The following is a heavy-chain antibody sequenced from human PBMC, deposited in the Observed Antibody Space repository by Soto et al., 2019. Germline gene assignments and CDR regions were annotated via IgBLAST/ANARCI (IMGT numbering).Heavy chain of an antibody. CDR3: ARAVVGCSNSSPYDS. CDR1: GFTFSSYS. CDR2: ISSSGSTI. Sequence: EVQLVESGGGLEQRGGSLRLSCAASGFTFSSYSMNWVRQAPGKGLEWVSYISSSGSTIFYADSVKGRFTISRDNADNALYLQMNSLRAEETTVYYGARAVVGCSNSSPYDSWGQGTLVTVSS. D-gene: IGHD2-2*01. V-gene: IGHV3-48*01. J-gene: IGHJ5*02.